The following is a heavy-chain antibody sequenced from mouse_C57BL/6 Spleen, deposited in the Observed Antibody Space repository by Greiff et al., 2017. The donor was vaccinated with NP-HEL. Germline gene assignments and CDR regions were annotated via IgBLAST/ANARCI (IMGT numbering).Heavy chain of an antibody. V-gene: IGHV1-69*01. CDR2: IDPSDSYT. D-gene: IGHD2-4*01. CDR1: GYTFTSYW. Sequence: VQLQQPGAELVMPGASVKLSCKASGYTFTSYWMHWVKQRPGQGLEWIGEIDPSDSYTNYNQKFKGKSTLTVDKSSSTAYMQLSSLTSEDSAVYYCARDEDYDAGFAYWSQGTLVTVSA. CDR3: ARDEDYDAGFAY. J-gene: IGHJ3*01.